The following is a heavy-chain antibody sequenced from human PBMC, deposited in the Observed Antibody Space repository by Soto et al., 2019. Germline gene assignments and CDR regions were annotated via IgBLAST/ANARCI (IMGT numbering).Heavy chain of an antibody. Sequence: PGGSLRLSCAASGFTFGSYEMNWVRQAPGKGLEWVSYISSSGSIIYYADSVKGRFTISRDNAKNSLYLQMNSLRAEDTAVYYCARGVLYYYDSSGYPHWLDPWGQGTLVTVPS. V-gene: IGHV3-48*03. J-gene: IGHJ5*02. CDR1: GFTFGSYE. D-gene: IGHD3-22*01. CDR2: ISSSGSII. CDR3: ARGVLYYYDSSGYPHWLDP.